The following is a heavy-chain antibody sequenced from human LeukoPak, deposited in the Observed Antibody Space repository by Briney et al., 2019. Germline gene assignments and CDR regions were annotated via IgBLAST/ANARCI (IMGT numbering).Heavy chain of an antibody. D-gene: IGHD3-3*01. CDR1: GYTFTSYG. CDR2: ISAYNGNT. V-gene: IGHV1-18*01. CDR3: ARCMNYDFWSGYCLFGITVRLPNWFDP. J-gene: IGHJ5*02. Sequence: GASVKVSCKASGYTFTSYGISWVRQAPGQGLEWMGWISAYNGNTNYAQKLQGRVTMTTDTSTSTAYMELRSLRSDDTAVYYCARCMNYDFWSGYCLFGITVRLPNWFDPWGQGTLVTVSS.